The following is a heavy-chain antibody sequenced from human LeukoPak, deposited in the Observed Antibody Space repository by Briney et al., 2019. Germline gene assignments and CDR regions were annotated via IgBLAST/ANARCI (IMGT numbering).Heavy chain of an antibody. J-gene: IGHJ2*01. V-gene: IGHV3-49*04. CDR3: TRDNAAAGSYWYFDL. CDR2: IRSKAYGGTT. D-gene: IGHD6-13*01. CDR1: GYTFGDFA. Sequence: GGSLRLSCTASGYTFGDFAMSWVRQAPGKGLEWVSFIRSKAYGGTTEYAASVKGRFTISRDDSKSIAYLQMNSLKTEDTAVYYCTRDNAAAGSYWYFDLWGRGTLVTVSS.